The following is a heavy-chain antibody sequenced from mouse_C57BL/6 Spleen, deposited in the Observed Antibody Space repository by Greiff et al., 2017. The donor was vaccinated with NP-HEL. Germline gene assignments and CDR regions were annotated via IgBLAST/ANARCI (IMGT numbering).Heavy chain of an antibody. CDR2: IRSKSNNYAT. V-gene: IGHV10-1*01. Sequence: DVMLVESGGGLVQPKGSLKLSCAASGFSFNTYAMNWVRQAPGKGLEWVARIRSKSNNYATYYADSVKDRFTISRDDSESMLYLQMNNLKTEDTAMYYCVRPIYYDSFAYWGQGTLVTVSA. CDR1: GFSFNTYA. J-gene: IGHJ3*01. D-gene: IGHD2-4*01. CDR3: VRPIYYDSFAY.